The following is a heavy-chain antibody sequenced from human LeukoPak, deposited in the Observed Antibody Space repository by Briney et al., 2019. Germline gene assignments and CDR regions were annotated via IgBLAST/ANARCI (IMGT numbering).Heavy chain of an antibody. V-gene: IGHV1-69*06. CDR3: ARDRRYYDSSGYYFGAFDI. CDR2: IIPIFGTA. D-gene: IGHD3-22*01. J-gene: IGHJ3*02. Sequence: SVKVSCKASGYTFTSYDINWVRQATGQGLEWMGGIIPIFGTANYAQKFQGRVTITADKSTSTAYMELSSLRSEDTAVYYCARDRRYYDSSGYYFGAFDIWGQGTMVTVSS. CDR1: GYTFTSYD.